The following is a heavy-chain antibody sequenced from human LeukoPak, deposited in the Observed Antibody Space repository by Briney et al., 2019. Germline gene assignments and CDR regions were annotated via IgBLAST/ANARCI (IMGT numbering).Heavy chain of an antibody. CDR2: IYHSGST. CDR1: GYSISSGYY. D-gene: IGHD2-2*02. CDR3: ARYCSSTSCYTDY. J-gene: IGHJ4*02. V-gene: IGHV4-38-2*01. Sequence: SETLSLTCAVSGYSISSGYYWGWIRQPPGKGLEWIGSIYHSGSTYYNPSLKSRVTISVDTSKNQFSLKLSSVTAADTAVYYCARYCSSTSCYTDYWGQGTLVTVSS.